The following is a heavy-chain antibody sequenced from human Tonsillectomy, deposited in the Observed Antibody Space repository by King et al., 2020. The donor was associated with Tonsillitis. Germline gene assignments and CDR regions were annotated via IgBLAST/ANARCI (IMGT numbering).Heavy chain of an antibody. D-gene: IGHD3-22*01. CDR1: GFTFSSFG. J-gene: IGHJ4*02. CDR2: LSSDGSDK. CDR3: AKDSYYDSSGSLDF. V-gene: IGHV3-30*18. Sequence: QVQLVESGGAVVQPGRSLRLSCVASGFTFSSFGIHWVRQPAGKGLEWVATLSSDGSDKYYAESVKGRFTISRDNSKSTVFLQMNSLRADDTAIYYCAKDSYYDSSGSLDFWGQGTLVTGSS.